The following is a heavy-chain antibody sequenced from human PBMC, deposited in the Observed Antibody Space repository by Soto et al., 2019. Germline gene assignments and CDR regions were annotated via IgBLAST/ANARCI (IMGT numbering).Heavy chain of an antibody. CDR1: GGSISSYY. D-gene: IGHD3-10*01. V-gene: IGHV4-59*01. CDR3: ARSYYGSGSYLDY. J-gene: IGHJ4*02. Sequence: PSETLSLTCTVSGGSISSYYWSWIRQPPGKGLEWIGYIYYSGSTNYNPSLKSRVTISVDTSKNQFSLKRSSVTAADTAVYYCARSYYGSGSYLDYWGQGTLVTVSS. CDR2: IYYSGST.